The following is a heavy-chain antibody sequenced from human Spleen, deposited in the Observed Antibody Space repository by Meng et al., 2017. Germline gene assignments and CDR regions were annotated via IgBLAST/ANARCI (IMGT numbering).Heavy chain of an antibody. CDR1: GGSFSDYY. CDR3: ARGPTTMAHDFDY. Sequence: VQLPPGGAGWLKPSETLSLTCVVSGGSFSDYYWSWIRQPPGKGLEWIGEINHSGSTNYNPSLESRATISVDTSQNNLSLKLSSVTAADSAVYYCARGPTTMAHDFDYWGQGTLVTVSS. D-gene: IGHD4-11*01. V-gene: IGHV4-34*01. J-gene: IGHJ4*02. CDR2: INHSGST.